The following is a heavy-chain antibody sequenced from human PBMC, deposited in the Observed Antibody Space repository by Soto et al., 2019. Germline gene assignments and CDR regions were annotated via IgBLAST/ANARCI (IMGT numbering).Heavy chain of an antibody. J-gene: IGHJ4*02. CDR2: INQSGTT. V-gene: IGHV4-34*01. CDR1: SGSIGGYY. D-gene: IGHD5-12*01. Sequence: PSETLSLTCAVYSGSIGGYYWSWIRHPPGKGLEWIGEINQSGTTIYNPSLKSRVTISVDTSKNQFSLKLSSVTAADTAVYYCARGSKWLDYWGQGTLVTVSS. CDR3: ARGSKWLDY.